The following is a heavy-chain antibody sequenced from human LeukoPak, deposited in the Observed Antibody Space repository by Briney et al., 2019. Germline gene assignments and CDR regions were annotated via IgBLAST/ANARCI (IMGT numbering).Heavy chain of an antibody. CDR2: IYHSGST. D-gene: IGHD5-12*01. CDR1: GYSISSGYY. CDR3: ARGYSGYDPSDY. Sequence: PSETLSLTCTVSGYSISSGYYWGWIRQPPGKGLEWIGSIYHSGSTYYNPSLKSRVTISVDTSKNQFSLKLSSVTAAGTAVYYCARGYSGYDPSDYWGQGTLVTVSS. J-gene: IGHJ4*02. V-gene: IGHV4-38-2*02.